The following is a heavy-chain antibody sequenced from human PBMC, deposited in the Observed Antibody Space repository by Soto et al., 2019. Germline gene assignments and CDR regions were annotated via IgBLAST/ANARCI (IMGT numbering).Heavy chain of an antibody. Sequence: QVQLVQSGAEVKKPGASVKVSCKASGYTFTSYSISWVRQSPGQGLEWWGWISADNGNTNYARKLQGRVTMTTDPSTSTAYMELRSLRSDDTAVYYCARDAAAGLNDCWGQGTLVTVSS. V-gene: IGHV1-18*01. CDR3: ARDAAAGLNDC. J-gene: IGHJ4*02. D-gene: IGHD6-13*01. CDR1: GYTFTSYS. CDR2: ISADNGNT.